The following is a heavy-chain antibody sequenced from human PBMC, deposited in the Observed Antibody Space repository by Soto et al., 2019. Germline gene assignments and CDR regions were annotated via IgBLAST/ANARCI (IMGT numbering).Heavy chain of an antibody. Sequence: SETLSLTCAVYGGSFSGYYWSWIRQPPGKGLEWIGEINHSGSTNYNPSLKSRVTISVDTSKNQFSLKLSSVTAADTAAYYCARQNYVWGSYRIYYYYGMDVWGQGTTVTVSS. D-gene: IGHD3-16*02. CDR3: ARQNYVWGSYRIYYYYGMDV. CDR1: GGSFSGYY. V-gene: IGHV4-34*01. CDR2: INHSGST. J-gene: IGHJ6*02.